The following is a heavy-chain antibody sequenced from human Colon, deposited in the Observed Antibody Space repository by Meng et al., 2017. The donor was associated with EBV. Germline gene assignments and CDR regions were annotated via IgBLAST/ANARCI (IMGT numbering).Heavy chain of an antibody. J-gene: IGHJ4*02. CDR3: ASFDHIPRRNYFDY. V-gene: IGHV4-30-4*01. CDR2: IHHSGSA. D-gene: IGHD2-21*01. Sequence: QVLRQESRPGLGQPSHTLSLTSTVSGGSLSSGNYYWSWIRQPPGKGLEWIGYIHHSGSAYYNPSLKSRVSISVDTSKNQFSLNLNSMTAADTAVYYCASFDHIPRRNYFDYWGQGTLVTVSS. CDR1: GGSLSSGNYY.